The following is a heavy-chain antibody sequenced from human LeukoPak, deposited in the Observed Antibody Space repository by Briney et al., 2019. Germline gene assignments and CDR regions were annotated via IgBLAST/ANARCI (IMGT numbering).Heavy chain of an antibody. V-gene: IGHV3-7*01. Sequence: GGSLRLPCAASGFTFSSYWMSWVRQAPGKGLEWVANIKQDGSEKYYVDSVKGRFTISRDNAKNSLYLQMNSLRAEDTAVYYCARDSGWYGGEAFDIWGQGTMVTVSS. CDR2: IKQDGSEK. CDR3: ARDSGWYGGEAFDI. CDR1: GFTFSSYW. J-gene: IGHJ3*02. D-gene: IGHD6-19*01.